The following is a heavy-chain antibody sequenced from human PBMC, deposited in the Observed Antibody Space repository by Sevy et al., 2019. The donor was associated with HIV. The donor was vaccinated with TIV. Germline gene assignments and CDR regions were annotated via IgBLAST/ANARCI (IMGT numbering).Heavy chain of an antibody. Sequence: ASVKVSCKASGYTFTSYAMNWVRQAPGQGLEWMGWINTNTGNPTYAQGFTGRFVFSLDTSVSTAYLQFSGLKAEDTAVYYCARVRGYCSGGSCLPVYYYYGMDVWGQGTTVTVSS. J-gene: IGHJ6*02. D-gene: IGHD2-15*01. V-gene: IGHV7-4-1*02. CDR1: GYTFTSYA. CDR3: ARVRGYCSGGSCLPVYYYYGMDV. CDR2: INTNTGNP.